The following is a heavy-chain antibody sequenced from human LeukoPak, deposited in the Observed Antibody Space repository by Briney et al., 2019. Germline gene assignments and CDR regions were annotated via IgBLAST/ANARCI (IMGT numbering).Heavy chain of an antibody. CDR3: AIPPSSSWYYYYGMDV. D-gene: IGHD6-13*01. CDR1: GYTFTSYD. V-gene: IGHV1-8*01. Sequence: ASVKVSCKASGYTFTSYDINWVRQATGQGLEWMGWMNPNSGNTGCAQKFQGRVTMTRNTSISTAYMELSSLRSEDTAVYYCAIPPSSSWYYYYGMDVWGQGTTVTVSS. CDR2: MNPNSGNT. J-gene: IGHJ6*02.